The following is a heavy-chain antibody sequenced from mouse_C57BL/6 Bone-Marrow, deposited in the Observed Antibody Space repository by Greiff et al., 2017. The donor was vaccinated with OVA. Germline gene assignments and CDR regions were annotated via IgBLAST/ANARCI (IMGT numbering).Heavy chain of an antibody. D-gene: IGHD1-1*01. CDR2: IWWDDDK. CDR3: TRMVYYYCSEDFDD. J-gene: IGHJ2*01. V-gene: IGHV8-8*01. Sequence: QVTLKECGPGILKPSQTLSLTCSFSGFSLSTFGMGVGWIRQPSGKGLEWLAHIWWDDDKYYNPALKSRLPISQATSKNQIYLKIANVDTADTATYYCTRMVYYYCSEDFDDWGQGTTLTVSS. CDR1: GFSLSTFGMG.